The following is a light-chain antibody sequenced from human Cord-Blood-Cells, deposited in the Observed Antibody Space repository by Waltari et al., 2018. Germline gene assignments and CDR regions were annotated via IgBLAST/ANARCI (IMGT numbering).Light chain of an antibody. J-gene: IGKJ1*01. CDR1: QSISSW. CDR3: QQYNSYST. V-gene: IGKV1-5*01. CDR2: DAS. Sequence: DIQMTQSPSTLSASLGDRVTITCRASQSISSWLAWYQQKPGKAPKLLIYDASSLESGVPSRFSGRGSGTEFTLTISSLQPDDFATYYCQQYNSYSTFGQGTKVEIK.